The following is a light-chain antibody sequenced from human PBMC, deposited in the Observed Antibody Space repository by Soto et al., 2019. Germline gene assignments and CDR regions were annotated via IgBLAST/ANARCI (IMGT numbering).Light chain of an antibody. CDR1: QSISSW. CDR2: DAS. CDR3: QQYNSYHT. V-gene: IGKV1-5*01. J-gene: IGKJ2*01. Sequence: DIQMTQSPSTLSASVGDRVTITCRASQSISSWLAWYQQKPGKAPKLLIYDASSLEGGVPSRFSGSGSGTEFTLTISSLQPDDFATYYCQQYNSYHTFGQGTKLEIK.